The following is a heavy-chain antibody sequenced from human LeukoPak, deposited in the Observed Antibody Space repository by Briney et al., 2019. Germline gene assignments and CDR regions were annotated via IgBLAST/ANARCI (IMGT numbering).Heavy chain of an antibody. CDR3: ARRYSSGWYDAFDI. J-gene: IGHJ3*02. V-gene: IGHV1-2*02. CDR2: INPNSGDT. CDR1: GYTFTVYY. D-gene: IGHD6-19*01. Sequence: ASLKVSCKASGYTFTVYYMHWVRQAPGQGLEWMRWINPNSGDTNYAQKFQGRVTMTRDTSISTAYMELSRLRSDDTAVYYCARRYSSGWYDAFDIWGQGTMVTVSS.